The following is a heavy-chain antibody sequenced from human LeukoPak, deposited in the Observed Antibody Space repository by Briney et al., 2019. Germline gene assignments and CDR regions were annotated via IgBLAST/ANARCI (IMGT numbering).Heavy chain of an antibody. D-gene: IGHD6-6*01. Sequence: ASVKVSCKAFGYTFSSHAVNWARQAPGQGLELMGWINTNTGIPTYAQGFAGRFVFSLDTSVTTAYLQITSLKAEDTAVYYCARDLVSAGFDIWGQGTMVTVSS. V-gene: IGHV7-4-1*02. CDR1: GYTFSSHA. J-gene: IGHJ3*02. CDR2: INTNTGIP. CDR3: ARDLVSAGFDI.